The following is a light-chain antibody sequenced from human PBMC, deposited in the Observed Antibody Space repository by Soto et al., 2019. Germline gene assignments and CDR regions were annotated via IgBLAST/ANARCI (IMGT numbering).Light chain of an antibody. V-gene: IGLV2-14*01. CDR1: SRDVGAYNY. CDR3: SSHSNITPYV. CDR2: DVT. Sequence: QCALTQAASVSGAAVGWSTIFCTGTSRDVGAYNYVSWYQQHPGKAPKLMVYDVTNRPSGVSDRFSGSKSGNTASLTISGLQAEDEADYFCSSHSNITPYVFGTGTKVTVL. J-gene: IGLJ1*01.